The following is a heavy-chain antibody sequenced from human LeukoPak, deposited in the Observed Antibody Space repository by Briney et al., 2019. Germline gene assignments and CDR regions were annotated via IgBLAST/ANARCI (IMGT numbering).Heavy chain of an antibody. D-gene: IGHD6-13*01. CDR2: FDPEDGET. CDR1: GYTFTDYY. V-gene: IGHV1-24*01. CDR3: ATDLRHSWRDY. J-gene: IGHJ4*02. Sequence: ASVKISCKVSGYTFTDYYMHWVRQAPGKGLEWMGGFDPEDGETIYAQKFQGRVTMTEDTSTDTAYMELSSLRSEDTAVYYCATDLRHSWRDYWGQGTLVTVSS.